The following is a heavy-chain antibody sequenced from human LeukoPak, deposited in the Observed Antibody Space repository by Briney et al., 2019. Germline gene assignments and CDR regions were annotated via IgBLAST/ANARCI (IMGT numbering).Heavy chain of an antibody. Sequence: SETLSLTCTVSGGSISSYYWSWIRQPPGKGLEWIGYIYYSGSTNYNPSLKSRVTISVDTSKNQFSLELSSVTAADTAVYYCARVGYTSGWYRNWGQGTLVTVSS. J-gene: IGHJ4*02. CDR1: GGSISSYY. V-gene: IGHV4-59*01. CDR3: ARVGYTSGWYRN. D-gene: IGHD6-19*01. CDR2: IYYSGST.